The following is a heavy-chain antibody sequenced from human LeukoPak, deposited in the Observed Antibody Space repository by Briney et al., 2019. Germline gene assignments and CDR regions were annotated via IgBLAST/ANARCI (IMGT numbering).Heavy chain of an antibody. CDR3: SRVGDGHPGHPT. D-gene: IGHD5-24*01. J-gene: IGHJ4*02. V-gene: IGHV1-2*02. CDR1: GDTFTAYH. Sequence: ASVKVSCKASGDTFTAYHFHWVRQAPGQGLEGMGWINPNSGVTDYAQKFQGRVTMTRDTYISTPYMELSRLRSDDTAGYYFSRVGDGHPGHPTWGQGTLVTVSS. CDR2: INPNSGVT.